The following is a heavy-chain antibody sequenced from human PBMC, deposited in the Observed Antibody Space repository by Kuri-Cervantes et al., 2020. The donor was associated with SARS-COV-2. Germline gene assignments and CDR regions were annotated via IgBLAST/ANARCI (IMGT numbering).Heavy chain of an antibody. V-gene: IGHV4-34*01. CDR2: INHSGST. CDR1: GGSFSGYY. D-gene: IGHD2-2*02. CDR3: ARERVYGSSTSCYSYYYGMDV. J-gene: IGHJ6*02. Sequence: ESLKISCAVYGGSFSGYYWSWIRQPPGKGLEWIGEINHSGSTNYNPSLKSRVTISVDTSKNQFSLKLSSVTAADTAVYYCARERVYGSSTSCYSYYYGMDVWGQGTTVTVSS.